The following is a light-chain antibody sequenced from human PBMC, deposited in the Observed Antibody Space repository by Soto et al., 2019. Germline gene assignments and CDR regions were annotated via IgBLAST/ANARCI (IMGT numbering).Light chain of an antibody. Sequence: QSALTQPRSVSGSPGQSVTISCTGTSSDVGGYNYVSWYQQHPGKAPKLMIYDVSKRPSGVPDRLSGSKTGNTASLTISGLQAEDEADYYCCSYAGSYIFVFGTGTKVIVL. CDR2: DVS. CDR3: CSYAGSYIFV. V-gene: IGLV2-11*01. J-gene: IGLJ1*01. CDR1: SSDVGGYNY.